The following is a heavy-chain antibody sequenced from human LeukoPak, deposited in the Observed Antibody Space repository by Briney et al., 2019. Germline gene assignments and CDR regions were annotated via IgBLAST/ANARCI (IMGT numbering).Heavy chain of an antibody. J-gene: IGHJ3*02. Sequence: PSETLSLTCTVSGGSITSYYWSWIRQPPGKGLEWIGSIYYSGSTNYNPSLKSRVTISVDTSKNQFSLKLSSVTAADTAVYYCASRDTAMVAGFDIWGQGTMVTVSS. D-gene: IGHD5-18*01. V-gene: IGHV4-59*12. CDR1: GGSITSYY. CDR3: ASRDTAMVAGFDI. CDR2: IYYSGST.